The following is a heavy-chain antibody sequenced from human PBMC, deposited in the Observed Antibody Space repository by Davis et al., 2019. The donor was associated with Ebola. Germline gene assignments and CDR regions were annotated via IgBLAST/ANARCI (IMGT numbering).Heavy chain of an antibody. D-gene: IGHD3-10*01. Sequence: MPSETLSLTCAVSGGSISSVSDCWNWIRQAPGKGLEWIGYIYYTGTTYYNPSLQSRVTISLDRSKNQFSLKLSSVTAADTAVYYCARATLWFGEFPTYYFDYWGQGTLVTVSS. V-gene: IGHV4-30-2*01. CDR2: IYYTGTT. CDR3: ARATLWFGEFPTYYFDY. CDR1: GGSISSVSDC. J-gene: IGHJ4*02.